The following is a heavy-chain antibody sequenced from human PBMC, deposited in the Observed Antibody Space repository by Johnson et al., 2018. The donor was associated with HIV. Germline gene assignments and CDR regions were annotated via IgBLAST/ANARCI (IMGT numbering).Heavy chain of an antibody. CDR2: LSSSGSTI. D-gene: IGHD4-17*01. J-gene: IGHJ3*02. CDR1: GFTFSDCY. CDR3: ARLKYGDYGDAFDI. V-gene: IGHV3-11*04. Sequence: QVQLVESGGGVVQPGRSLRLSCAASGFTFSDCYMSWIRQAPGKGLEWVSYLSSSGSTIYYADSVKGRFTISRDNPKNSLYLQINRLRAEDTAVYYCARLKYGDYGDAFDIWGQGTMVTVSS.